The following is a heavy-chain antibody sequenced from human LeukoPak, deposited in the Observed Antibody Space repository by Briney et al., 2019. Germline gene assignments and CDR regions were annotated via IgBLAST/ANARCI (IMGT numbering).Heavy chain of an antibody. CDR3: ARSYCSSTSCYDATYYYGMDV. V-gene: IGHV4-4*07. CDR2: IYTSGST. Sequence: PSETLSLTCTVSGDSISSYYWSWIRQPAGKGLEWIGRIYTSGSTNYNPSLKGRVTMSVDTSKNQFSLKLSSVTAADTAVYYCARSYCSSTSCYDATYYYGMDVWGQGTTVTVSS. D-gene: IGHD2-2*01. CDR1: GDSISSYY. J-gene: IGHJ6*02.